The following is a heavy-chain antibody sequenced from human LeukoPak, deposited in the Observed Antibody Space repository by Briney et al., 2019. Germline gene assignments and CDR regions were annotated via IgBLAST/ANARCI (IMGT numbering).Heavy chain of an antibody. D-gene: IGHD5-12*01. J-gene: IGHJ4*02. V-gene: IGHV4-34*01. CDR3: ARVQGHSGYEVPDPDFDY. Sequence: TASETLSLTCAVYGGSFSGYYWSWIRQPPGKGLEWIGEINHSGSTNYNPSLKSRVTISVDTSKNQFSLKLSSVTAADTAVYYCARVQGHSGYEVPDPDFDYWGQGTLVTVSS. CDR2: INHSGST. CDR1: GGSFSGYY.